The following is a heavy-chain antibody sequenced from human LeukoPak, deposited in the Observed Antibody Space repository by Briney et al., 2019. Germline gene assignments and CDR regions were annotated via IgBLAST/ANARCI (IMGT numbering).Heavy chain of an antibody. CDR3: ARASMTTVVTPLDY. V-gene: IGHV3-21*01. CDR1: GFTFTSCD. J-gene: IGHJ4*02. Sequence: GGSLRLSCAASGFTFTSCDMNWVRQAPGKGLEWVSSISSSGKYIYYADSVKGRFTISRDNAKNSLYLQMNSLRAEDTAVYYCARASMTTVVTPLDYWGQGTLVIVSS. CDR2: ISSSGKYI. D-gene: IGHD4-23*01.